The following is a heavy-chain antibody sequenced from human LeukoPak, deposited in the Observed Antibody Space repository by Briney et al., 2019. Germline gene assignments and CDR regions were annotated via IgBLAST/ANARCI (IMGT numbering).Heavy chain of an antibody. Sequence: GGSLRLSCAASGFAFSNYWMHWVRHAPGKGPVWVSRINSDGSSTNYADSVKGRFTISRDNAKNTLYLQMNSLRAEDTAVYYCASVWASTIAARPFDYWGQGTLVTVSS. D-gene: IGHD6-6*01. CDR1: GFAFSNYW. CDR3: ASVWASTIAARPFDY. J-gene: IGHJ4*02. CDR2: INSDGSST. V-gene: IGHV3-74*01.